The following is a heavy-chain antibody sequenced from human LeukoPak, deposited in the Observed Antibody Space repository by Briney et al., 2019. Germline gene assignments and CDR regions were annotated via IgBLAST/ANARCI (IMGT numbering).Heavy chain of an antibody. D-gene: IGHD3-10*01. V-gene: IGHV3-48*03. Sequence: PGGSLRLSCAASVVTFSNFEMNCVRHAPGEGLERVSYISTSGSTIYYADSVKGRFTISRDNAKNSLYLHMTSLRAAATAVYYCAREYDCESGNLFDYWGQGTLVTVSS. CDR3: AREYDCESGNLFDY. CDR2: ISTSGSTI. CDR1: VVTFSNFE. J-gene: IGHJ4*02.